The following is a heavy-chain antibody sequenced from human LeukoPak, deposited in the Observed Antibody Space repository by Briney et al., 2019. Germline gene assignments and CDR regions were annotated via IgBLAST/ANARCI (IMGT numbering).Heavy chain of an antibody. V-gene: IGHV3-66*04. CDR1: GFTVSSNY. Sequence: PGGSLRLSCAASGFTVSSNYMSWVRQAPGKGLEWVSVIYSGGSTYYADSVKGRFTISRDNSKNTLYLQMNSLSAEDTAVYYCARPRYDSSGYQFDYWGQGTLVTVSS. CDR2: IYSGGST. CDR3: ARPRYDSSGYQFDY. D-gene: IGHD3-22*01. J-gene: IGHJ4*02.